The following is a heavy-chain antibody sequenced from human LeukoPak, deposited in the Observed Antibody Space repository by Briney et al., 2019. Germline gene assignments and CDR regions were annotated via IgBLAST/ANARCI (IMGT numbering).Heavy chain of an antibody. V-gene: IGHV3-7*01. CDR1: GFTFASYW. D-gene: IGHD1-26*01. CDR3: VYGGSYYVA. J-gene: IGHJ5*02. Sequence: GGSLRLSCAASGFTFASYWMTWVRQAPGKGLELVANIKEDGSEKYYVDSVTGRFTISRDNAKNSLYLQMNRLRAEDTALYYCVYGGSYYVAWGQGTLVTVSS. CDR2: IKEDGSEK.